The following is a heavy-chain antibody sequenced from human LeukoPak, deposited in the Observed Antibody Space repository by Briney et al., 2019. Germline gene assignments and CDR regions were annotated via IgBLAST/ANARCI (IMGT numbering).Heavy chain of an antibody. CDR2: IIHSGST. CDR1: GGSFSGYY. J-gene: IGHJ5*02. V-gene: IGHV4-34*12. CDR3: ARDSSGWSGWFDP. Sequence: SETLSLTCAVYGGSFSGYYWSWIRQPPGKGLEWIGEIIHSGSTNYNPSLKSRVTISVDTSKNQFSLKLSSVTAADTAVYYCARDSSGWSGWFDPWGQGTLVTVSS. D-gene: IGHD6-19*01.